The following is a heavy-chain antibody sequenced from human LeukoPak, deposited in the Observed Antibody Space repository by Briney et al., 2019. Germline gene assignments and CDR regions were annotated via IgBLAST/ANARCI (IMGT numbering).Heavy chain of an antibody. Sequence: SETLSLTCTVSGGSISSYYWSWIRQPPGKGLEWIGYIYYSGSTYYNPSLKSRVTISVDTSKNQFSLKLSSVTAADTAVYYCARGDGSWPEFFDYWGQGTLVTVSS. CDR1: GGSISSYY. CDR2: IYYSGST. D-gene: IGHD6-13*01. J-gene: IGHJ4*02. V-gene: IGHV4-59*12. CDR3: ARGDGSWPEFFDY.